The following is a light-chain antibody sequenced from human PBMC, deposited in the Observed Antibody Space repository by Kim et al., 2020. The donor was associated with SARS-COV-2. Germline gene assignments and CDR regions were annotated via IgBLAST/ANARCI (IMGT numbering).Light chain of an antibody. CDR2: GAS. CDR3: QHYGTSPLP. CDR1: QSVRSNY. Sequence: SPGESATVSRWASQSVRSNYLAWYQQKPGQAPRLLIYGASSRATGIPDRFSGSGSETVFILTISSLDPEDFAVYYCQHYGTSPLPLGGGTTVDIK. V-gene: IGKV3-20*01. J-gene: IGKJ4*01.